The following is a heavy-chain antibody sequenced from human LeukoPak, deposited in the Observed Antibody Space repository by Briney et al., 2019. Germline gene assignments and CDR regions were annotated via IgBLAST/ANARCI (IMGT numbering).Heavy chain of an antibody. CDR1: GGSSSGYY. Sequence: SETLSLTCAVYGGSSSGYYWSWIRQPPGKGLEWIGEINHSGSTNYNPSLKSRVTISVDTSKNQFSLKLSSVTAADTAVYYCARMSDIVVVPAPYYFDYWGQGTLVTVSS. J-gene: IGHJ4*02. V-gene: IGHV4-34*01. D-gene: IGHD2-2*01. CDR2: INHSGST. CDR3: ARMSDIVVVPAPYYFDY.